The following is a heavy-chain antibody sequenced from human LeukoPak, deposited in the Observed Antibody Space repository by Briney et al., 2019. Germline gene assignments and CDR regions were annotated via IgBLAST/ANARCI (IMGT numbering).Heavy chain of an antibody. J-gene: IGHJ4*02. Sequence: PGGSLRLSCAASGFTFSTYAMSWVRQAPGKGLEWVSAISGNGDNTFYANTFYADSVKGRFTISRDNSKNTLFLQMDSLRAEDTAVYYCAKEKPIPGTIFVDSWGQGAQVTVSS. CDR1: GFTFSTYA. CDR2: ISGNGDNTFYANT. CDR3: AKEKPIPGTIFVDS. D-gene: IGHD1-20*01. V-gene: IGHV3-23*01.